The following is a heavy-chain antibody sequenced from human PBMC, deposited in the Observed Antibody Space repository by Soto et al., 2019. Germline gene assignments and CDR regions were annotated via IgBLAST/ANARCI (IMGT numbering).Heavy chain of an antibody. V-gene: IGHV3-7*01. CDR2: INRDGSEK. Sequence: EVQLEESGGTLVQPGGSLRLSCAASGFTFSNYWMSWVRQAPGKGLGRVANINRDGSEKYYGDSVRGRFTISRDNPKNSLYLQMTSLSVDDTALYYCARAGVSYGLDFWGQGTLVTVSS. D-gene: IGHD3-3*01. CDR3: ARAGVSYGLDF. CDR1: GFTFSNYW. J-gene: IGHJ4*02.